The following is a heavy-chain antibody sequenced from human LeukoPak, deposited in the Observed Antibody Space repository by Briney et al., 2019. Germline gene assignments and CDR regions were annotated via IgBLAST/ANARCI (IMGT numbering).Heavy chain of an antibody. Sequence: ETLSLTCTVSGGSISSYYWSWIRQPPGKGLEWVSFIYSDNTHYSDSVKGRFTISRDNSENTLYLQMNSLRAEDTAVYYCARSVSARDAFDIWGQGTMVTVSS. J-gene: IGHJ3*02. CDR1: GGSISSYY. D-gene: IGHD5-18*01. CDR2: IYSDNT. CDR3: ARSVSARDAFDI. V-gene: IGHV3-53*01.